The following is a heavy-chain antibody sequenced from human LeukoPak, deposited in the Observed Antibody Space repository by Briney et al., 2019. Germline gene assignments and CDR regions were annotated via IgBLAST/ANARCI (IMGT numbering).Heavy chain of an antibody. CDR3: ASTGDQELVRTYYYMDV. Sequence: ASVKVSCKASGYTFTGYYMHWVRQAPGQGLEWMGWINPNSGGTNYAQKFQGRVTMTRDTSISTAYMELSRLRSDDTAVYYCASTGDQELVRTYYYMDVWGKGTTVTVSS. D-gene: IGHD6-6*01. CDR2: INPNSGGT. J-gene: IGHJ6*03. V-gene: IGHV1-2*02. CDR1: GYTFTGYY.